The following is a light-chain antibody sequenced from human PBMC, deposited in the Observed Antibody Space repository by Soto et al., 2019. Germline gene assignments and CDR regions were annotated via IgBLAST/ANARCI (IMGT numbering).Light chain of an antibody. Sequence: DIQMTQSPSSLSASVGDRVTITCRASQSVSSYLNWYQHKPGKAPKLLIYAASSLQSGVPSRFSGSGSGTDFTLTISSLQPEDFAVYYCQQYNNWPLYTFGQGTKLEIK. CDR3: QQYNNWPLYT. V-gene: IGKV1-39*01. J-gene: IGKJ2*01. CDR2: AAS. CDR1: QSVSSY.